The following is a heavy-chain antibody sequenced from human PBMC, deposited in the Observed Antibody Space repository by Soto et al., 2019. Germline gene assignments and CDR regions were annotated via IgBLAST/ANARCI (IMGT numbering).Heavy chain of an antibody. D-gene: IGHD6-13*01. CDR3: ACRPWRIAAAGYYFDY. V-gene: IGHV4-34*01. CDR1: GGSFSGYY. Sequence: SETLSLTCAVYGGSFSGYYWSWIRQPPGKGLEWIGEINHSGSTNYNPSLKSRVTISVDTSKSQFSLKLSSVTAADTAVYYCACRPWRIAAAGYYFDYWGQGNLVTVSS. J-gene: IGHJ4*02. CDR2: INHSGST.